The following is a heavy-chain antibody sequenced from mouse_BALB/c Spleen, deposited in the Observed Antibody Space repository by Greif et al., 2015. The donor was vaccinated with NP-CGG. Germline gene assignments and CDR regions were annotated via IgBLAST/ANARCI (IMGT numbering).Heavy chain of an antibody. Sequence: QVQLQQSGAELVKPGASVKLSCKASGHTFTSYFMYWVKQRPGQGLEWIGEINPTNGGTNFNEKFKSKATLTVDKSSSTTYMQLSRLTSEDSAVYYCTRGDFYFWFAYWGQGTLVTVSA. CDR1: GHTFTSYF. J-gene: IGHJ3*01. D-gene: IGHD1-1*01. V-gene: IGHV1-53*01. CDR2: INPTNGGT. CDR3: TRGDFYFWFAY.